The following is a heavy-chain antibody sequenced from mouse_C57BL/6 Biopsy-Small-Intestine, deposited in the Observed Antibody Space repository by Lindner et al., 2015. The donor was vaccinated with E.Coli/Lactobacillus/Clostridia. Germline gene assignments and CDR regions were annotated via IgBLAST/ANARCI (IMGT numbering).Heavy chain of an antibody. CDR3: ARGDGYFDY. CDR1: GYSITSDY. CDR2: ISYSGST. D-gene: IGHD2-3*01. V-gene: IGHV3-8*01. Sequence: VRLQESGPGLAKPSQTLSLTCSVTGYSITSDYWNWIRKFPGNKLEFMGFISYSGSTYSNPSLKSRISITRDTSKNLFYLQLSSVTTEDTATYYCARGDGYFDYWGQGTTLTVSS. J-gene: IGHJ2*01.